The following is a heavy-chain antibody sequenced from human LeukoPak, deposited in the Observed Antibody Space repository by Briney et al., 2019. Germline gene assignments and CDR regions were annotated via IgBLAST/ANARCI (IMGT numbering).Heavy chain of an antibody. CDR1: GFTFSSYW. V-gene: IGHV3-74*01. J-gene: IGHJ4*02. D-gene: IGHD3-10*01. Sequence: PGGSLRLSCAASGFTFSSYWMHWVRQAPGKGLVWVSRIYSDGSSTNYADSVKGRFTISRDNAKNTLYLQMNSLRAEDTAVYYCARDRSSLELWFGELSNWGQGTLVTVSS. CDR2: IYSDGSST. CDR3: ARDRSSLELWFGELSN.